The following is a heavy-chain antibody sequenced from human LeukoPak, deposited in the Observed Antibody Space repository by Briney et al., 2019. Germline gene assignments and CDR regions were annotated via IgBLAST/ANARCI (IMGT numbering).Heavy chain of an antibody. J-gene: IGHJ4*02. D-gene: IGHD3-10*01. V-gene: IGHV3-23*01. CDR1: GFTFSSYA. Sequence: GGSLRLSGAASGFTFSSYAMNWVRQAPGKGLEWVSALSGSGVNTDYADSVKGRFTISRDNSKNTLYMQMYSLRAEDTAVYYCAKGPMPRGFDYWAQGTLVTVSS. CDR2: LSGSGVNT. CDR3: AKGPMPRGFDY.